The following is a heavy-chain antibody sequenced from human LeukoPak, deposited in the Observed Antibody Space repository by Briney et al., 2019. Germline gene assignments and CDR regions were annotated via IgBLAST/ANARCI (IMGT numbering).Heavy chain of an antibody. D-gene: IGHD2/OR15-2a*01. CDR3: ARIYNIDSTVFRPFDC. J-gene: IGHJ4*02. CDR1: GFTFNSYS. Sequence: GGSLRLSCAASGFTFNSYSMNWFRQAPGKGLEWVSSISSSSRFIYYADSVKGRFTISRDNAKNSLYLQINSLRAEDTAVYYCARIYNIDSTVFRPFDCWGQGTLVTVSS. V-gene: IGHV3-21*01. CDR2: ISSSSRFI.